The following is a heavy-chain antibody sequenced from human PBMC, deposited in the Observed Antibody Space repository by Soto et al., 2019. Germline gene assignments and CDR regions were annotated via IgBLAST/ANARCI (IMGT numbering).Heavy chain of an antibody. CDR1: GVSISSGNW. CDR3: ARLVYDTRLNYMYFDF. CDR2: IFHDGTA. V-gene: IGHV4-4*02. D-gene: IGHD2-8*01. Sequence: SETLSLTCAVSGVSISSGNWWTWVRQTPQRGLEYIGEIFHDGTANYYPSFEIQVAISVDTSKNQFSLKLTSVTAADTAIYFCARLVYDTRLNYMYFDFWGQGALVTVSS. J-gene: IGHJ4*02.